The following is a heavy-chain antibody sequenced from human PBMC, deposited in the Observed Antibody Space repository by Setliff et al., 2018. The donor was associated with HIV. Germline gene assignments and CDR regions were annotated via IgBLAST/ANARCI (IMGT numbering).Heavy chain of an antibody. Sequence: PGGSLRLSCAASGFTFNTYAMSWVRQAPGKGLEWVSVIYVGGSSTVYADSVKGRFTISRDDSKKTQYLQLNSLRADDTAVYYCAKGLDYLDSSGYSYFRLWGQGTQVTVSS. V-gene: IGHV3-23*03. CDR3: AKGLDYLDSSGYSYFRL. D-gene: IGHD3-22*01. CDR2: IYVGGSST. CDR1: GFTFNTYA. J-gene: IGHJ4*02.